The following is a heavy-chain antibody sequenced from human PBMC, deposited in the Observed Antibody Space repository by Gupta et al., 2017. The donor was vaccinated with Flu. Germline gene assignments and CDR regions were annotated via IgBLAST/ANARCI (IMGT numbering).Heavy chain of an antibody. J-gene: IGHJ4*02. Sequence: LESGGGLVQPGGSLRLSCAASGFTFSSYAMSWVRQAPGKGLEWVSAISGSGGSTYYADSVKGRFTISRDNSKNTLYLQMNSLRAEDTAVYYCANPRYDFWSGYYYWGQGTLVTVSS. CDR1: GFTFSSYA. D-gene: IGHD3-3*01. CDR2: ISGSGGST. CDR3: ANPRYDFWSGYYY. V-gene: IGHV3-23*01.